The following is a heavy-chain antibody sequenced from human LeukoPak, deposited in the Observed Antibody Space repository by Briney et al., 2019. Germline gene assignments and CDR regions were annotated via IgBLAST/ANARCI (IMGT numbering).Heavy chain of an antibody. V-gene: IGHV3-23*01. J-gene: IGHJ4*02. Sequence: GGSLRLSCAASGFTFSSYGMSWVRQAPGKGLEWVAAISGSGGSTYYADSVKGRFTISRDNSKNTLYLQMNSLGAEDTAIYYCATYRQVLLPFESWGQGTLVTVSS. D-gene: IGHD2-8*02. CDR1: GFTFSSYG. CDR2: ISGSGGST. CDR3: ATYRQVLLPFES.